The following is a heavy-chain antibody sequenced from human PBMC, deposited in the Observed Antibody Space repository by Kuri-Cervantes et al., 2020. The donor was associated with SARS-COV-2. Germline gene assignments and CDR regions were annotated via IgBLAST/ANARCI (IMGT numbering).Heavy chain of an antibody. CDR3: ARDAAADNLSDY. J-gene: IGHJ4*02. V-gene: IGHV1-69*04. D-gene: IGHD6-13*01. CDR2: IIPIFGIA. CDR1: GGTFSSYA. Sequence: SVKVSCKASGGTFSSYAISWVRQAPGQGLEWMGRIIPIFGIANYAQKFQGRITITADKSTSTAYMELSSLRSEDTAVYYCARDAAADNLSDYWGQGTLVTVSS.